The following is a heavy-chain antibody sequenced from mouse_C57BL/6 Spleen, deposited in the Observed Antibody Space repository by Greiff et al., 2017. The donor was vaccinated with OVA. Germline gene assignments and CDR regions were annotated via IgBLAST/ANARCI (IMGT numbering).Heavy chain of an antibody. CDR2: INYDGSST. V-gene: IGHV5-16*01. Sequence: VQLKESEGGLVQPGSSMKLSCTASGFTFSDYYMAWVRQVPEKGLEWVANINYDGSSTYYLDSLKSRFIISRDNAKNILYLQMSSLKSEDTATDYCARVYYDYDEGGFDYWGQGTTLTVSS. CDR3: ARVYYDYDEGGFDY. CDR1: GFTFSDYY. D-gene: IGHD2-4*01. J-gene: IGHJ2*01.